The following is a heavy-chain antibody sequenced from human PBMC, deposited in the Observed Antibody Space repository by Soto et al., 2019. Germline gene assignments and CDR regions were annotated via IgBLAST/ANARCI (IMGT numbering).Heavy chain of an antibody. CDR3: VRETSPIRPLRWVFVL. Sequence: GGSLRLSCSASGFTPSNYVMHWFRQAPGKGLEYISAVSGQGDSTFYADSVKGRFTISRDNSKNTLYLQMSRLRAEDTAVYYCVRETSPIRPLRWVFVLRGQRTLVSVSS. CDR2: VSGQGDST. CDR1: GFTPSNYV. D-gene: IGHD2-21*01. J-gene: IGHJ4*02. V-gene: IGHV3-64D*08.